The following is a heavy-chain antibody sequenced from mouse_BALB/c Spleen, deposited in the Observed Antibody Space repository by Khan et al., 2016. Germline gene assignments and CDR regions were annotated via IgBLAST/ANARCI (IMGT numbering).Heavy chain of an antibody. CDR3: ATGDYYGAACAY. CDR2: ISHSGDS. V-gene: IGHV3-8*02. D-gene: IGHD1-2*01. CDR1: GDSITSGH. Sequence: EVQLQESGPSLAKPSQTLSLTCSVTGDSITSGHWNWIRKFPGNKFDFMGYISHSGDSYYNPSLKSRISITRDTSKNQYYLQLNSVTTEDTATYYCATGDYYGAACAYWGQGTLVTVSA. J-gene: IGHJ3*01.